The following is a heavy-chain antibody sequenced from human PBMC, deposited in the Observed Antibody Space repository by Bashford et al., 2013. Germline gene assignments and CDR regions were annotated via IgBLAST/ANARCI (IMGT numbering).Heavy chain of an antibody. CDR3: ARTHHYDSISYLLDN. CDR2: IYYSGST. V-gene: IGHV4-59*08. J-gene: IGHJ4*02. Sequence: SETLSLTCTVSGGSINNYYWSWIRQPPGKGLEWIGYIYYSGSTSLNPSLKSRVTISVDTSQSQFSLNLRSVTAADTAVYYCARTHHYDSISYLLDNWGPGNLVTVSS. D-gene: IGHD3-22*01. CDR1: GGSINNYY.